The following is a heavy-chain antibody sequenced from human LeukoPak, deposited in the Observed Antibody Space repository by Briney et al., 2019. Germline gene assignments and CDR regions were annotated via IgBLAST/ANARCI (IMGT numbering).Heavy chain of an antibody. J-gene: IGHJ6*03. CDR2: INPSGGST. CDR3: AREGRADDDFWSGYYTYYYYYMDV. D-gene: IGHD3-3*01. CDR1: GYTFTSYY. Sequence: ASVKVSCKASGYTFTSYYMHWVRQAPGQGLEWMGIINPSGGSTSYAQKFQGRVTMTRDMSTSTVYMELSSLRSEDTAVYYCAREGRADDDFWSGYYTYYYYYMDVWGKGTMVTVSS. V-gene: IGHV1-46*01.